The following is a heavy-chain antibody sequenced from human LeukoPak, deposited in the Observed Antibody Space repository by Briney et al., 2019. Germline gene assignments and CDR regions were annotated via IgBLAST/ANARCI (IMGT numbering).Heavy chain of an antibody. J-gene: IGHJ6*03. Sequence: PGGSLRLSRAASGFTFSNAWMSWVRQAPGKGLEWVGRIKSKTDGRTTDYAAPVKGRFTISRDDSKNTLYLQMNSLKTEDTAVYYCTTDQPYDILTGYYFPHYYYMDVWGKGTTVTVSS. CDR1: GFTFSNAW. D-gene: IGHD3-9*01. CDR3: TTDQPYDILTGYYFPHYYYMDV. CDR2: IKSKTDGRTT. V-gene: IGHV3-15*01.